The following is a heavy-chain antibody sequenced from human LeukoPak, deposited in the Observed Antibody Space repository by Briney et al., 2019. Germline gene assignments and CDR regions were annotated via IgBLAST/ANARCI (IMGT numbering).Heavy chain of an antibody. V-gene: IGHV4-59*08. J-gene: IGHJ4*02. D-gene: IGHD4-17*01. CDR1: GGSISSYY. CDR2: IYYSGST. CDR3: ASSPVSDYGDSYYFDY. Sequence: SETLSLTCTGSGGSISSYYWSWIRQPPGKGLEWIGYIYYSGSTNYNPFLKSRVTISVDTSKNQFSLKLSSVTAADTAVYYCASSPVSDYGDSYYFDYWGQGTLVTVSS.